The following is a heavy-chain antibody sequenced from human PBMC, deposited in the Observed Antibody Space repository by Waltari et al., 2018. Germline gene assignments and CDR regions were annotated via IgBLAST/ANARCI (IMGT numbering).Heavy chain of an antibody. CDR3: ARARGGESFDP. CDR1: GYNFTSSH. V-gene: IGHV1-8*03. Sequence: QVQLVQSGAAVKQPGASVTVSCTASGYNFTSSHIHWGRQATGQGLEWMGWMNPNSGNTGYAQKFQGRVTITRNTSISTAYMELSSLRSEDTAVYYCARARGGESFDPWGQGTLVTVSS. D-gene: IGHD3-10*01. CDR2: MNPNSGNT. J-gene: IGHJ5*02.